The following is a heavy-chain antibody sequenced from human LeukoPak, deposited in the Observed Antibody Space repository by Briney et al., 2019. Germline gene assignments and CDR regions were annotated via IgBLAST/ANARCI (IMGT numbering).Heavy chain of an antibody. V-gene: IGHV3-7*03. Sequence: SGEYLRLYCAASGFTFGAYYMTWVRQAPGKGLEWVANIKQDGSEKYYVDSVKGRFTISRDNANNSLYLQMNSLRAEDTAVYYCARMSGIAVAAIWISYFDYWGQGTLVTVSS. J-gene: IGHJ4*02. CDR3: ARMSGIAVAAIWISYFDY. CDR1: GFTFGAYY. CDR2: IKQDGSEK. D-gene: IGHD6-19*01.